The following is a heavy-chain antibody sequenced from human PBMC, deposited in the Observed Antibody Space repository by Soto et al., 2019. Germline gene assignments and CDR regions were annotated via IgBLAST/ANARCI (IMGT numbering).Heavy chain of an antibody. CDR3: ARDRSGYDQTPDY. Sequence: QVQLVESGGGVVQPGRSLRLSCAASGFTFRNSGMHWVRQAPGKGLEWVAVIWYDGKNKYYADSVKGRFTISRDNSKNTLYLEMNNLSADDTAVYHCARDRSGYDQTPDYWGQGTLVTVSS. CDR1: GFTFRNSG. CDR2: IWYDGKNK. V-gene: IGHV3-33*08. D-gene: IGHD5-12*01. J-gene: IGHJ4*02.